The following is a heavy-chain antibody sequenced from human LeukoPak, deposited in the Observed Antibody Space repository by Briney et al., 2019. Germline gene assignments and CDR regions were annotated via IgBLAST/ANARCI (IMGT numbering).Heavy chain of an antibody. J-gene: IGHJ4*02. CDR1: GGSFSGYY. CDR3: ARRGYYYGSGSYYNGIRNLRFDY. V-gene: IGHV4-34*01. D-gene: IGHD3-10*01. Sequence: SGTLSLTCAASGGSFSGYYRSWIRQPPGKGLEWIGEINHSGSTNYNPSPMSRVTMSVDTSKNQFSLKLSSVNAADTAVYYCARRGYYYGSGSYYNGIRNLRFDYWGQGTLVTVSS. CDR2: INHSGST.